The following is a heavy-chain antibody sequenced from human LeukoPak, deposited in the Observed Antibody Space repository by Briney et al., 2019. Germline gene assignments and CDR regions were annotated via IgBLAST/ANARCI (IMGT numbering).Heavy chain of an antibody. CDR3: ASQAVAGNLDY. V-gene: IGHV1-69*01. Sequence: SVKVSCKASGGTFSSYAVSWVRQAPGQGLEWMGGIIPIFGTANYAQKFQGRVTITADESTSTAYMELSSLRSEDTAVYYCASQAVAGNLDYWGQGTLVTVSS. J-gene: IGHJ4*02. CDR2: IIPIFGTA. D-gene: IGHD6-19*01. CDR1: GGTFSSYA.